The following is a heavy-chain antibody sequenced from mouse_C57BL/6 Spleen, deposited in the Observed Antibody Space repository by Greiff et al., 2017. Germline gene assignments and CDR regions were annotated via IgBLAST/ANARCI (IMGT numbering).Heavy chain of an antibody. D-gene: IGHD1-1*01. J-gene: IGHJ4*01. CDR1: GFNIKDDY. Sequence: EVKLQESGAELVRPGASVKLSCTASGFNIKDDYMHWVKQRPEQGLEWIGWIDPENGDTEYASKFQGKATITADTSSNTAYLQLSSLTSEDTAVYYCTYCPYGSAMDYWGQGTSVTVSS. V-gene: IGHV14-4*01. CDR2: IDPENGDT. CDR3: TYCPYGSAMDY.